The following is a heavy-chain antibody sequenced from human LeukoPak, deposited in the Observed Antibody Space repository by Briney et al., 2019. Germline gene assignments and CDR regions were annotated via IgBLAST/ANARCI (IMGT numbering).Heavy chain of an antibody. CDR3: AREDVDITVAASGAFDI. J-gene: IGHJ3*02. D-gene: IGHD6-19*01. Sequence: GGSLRLSCAASGFTFISYWMHWVRQAPGKGLVWVSRIISDGSTTSYADSVKGRFTISRDNAKNTLYLQMNSLRAEDTAVYYCAREDVDITVAASGAFDIWGQGTMVTVSS. CDR2: IISDGSTT. V-gene: IGHV3-74*01. CDR1: GFTFISYW.